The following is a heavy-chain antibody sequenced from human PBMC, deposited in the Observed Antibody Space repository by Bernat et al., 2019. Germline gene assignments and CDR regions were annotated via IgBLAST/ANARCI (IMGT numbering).Heavy chain of an antibody. CDR1: GFTFSSYA. D-gene: IGHD1-1*01. CDR2: ISSNGGST. V-gene: IGHV3-64*01. CDR3: ARSNNWNTYYFDY. Sequence: EVQLVESGGGLVQPGGSLRLSCAASGFTFSSYAMHWVRQAPGKGLEYVSAISSNGGSTYYANSVKGRFTISRDNSKNTLYLQMGSLRAEDMAVYYCARSNNWNTYYFDYWGQGPLVTVSS. J-gene: IGHJ4*02.